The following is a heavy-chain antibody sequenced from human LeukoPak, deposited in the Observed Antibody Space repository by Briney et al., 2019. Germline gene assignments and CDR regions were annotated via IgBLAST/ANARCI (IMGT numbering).Heavy chain of an antibody. Sequence: SGGSLRLSCAASGFTFNSYAMSWVRQAPGKGLEWVSVISGSGGNTYYADSVKGRFTITRDNSKNTLYLQLNSLRAEDTAVYYCARRYFDLWGRGTLVTVSS. CDR1: GFTFNSYA. CDR2: ISGSGGNT. CDR3: ARRYFDL. J-gene: IGHJ2*01. V-gene: IGHV3-23*01.